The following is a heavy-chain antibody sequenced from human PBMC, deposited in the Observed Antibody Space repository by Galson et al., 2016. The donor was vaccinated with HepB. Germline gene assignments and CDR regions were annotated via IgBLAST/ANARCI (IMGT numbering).Heavy chain of an antibody. V-gene: IGHV3-9*01. CDR1: GFVFHEFA. CDR2: IGWNSGNS. CDR3: AKATLASVTGRDAFDL. D-gene: IGHD1-14*01. J-gene: IGHJ3*01. Sequence: SLRLSCAASGFVFHEFAIHWVRQVPGKGLQWVSGIGWNSGNSAYEDSVKGRFTISRDNGKSSLYLQMDSLRAEDTAVYYCAKATLASVTGRDAFDLWGQGTMVTVSS.